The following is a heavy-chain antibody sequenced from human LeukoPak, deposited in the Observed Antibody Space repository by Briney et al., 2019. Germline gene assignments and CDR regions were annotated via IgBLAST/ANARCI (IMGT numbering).Heavy chain of an antibody. CDR3: ARTINHCSSTSSSDP. CDR1: GYTFTGYY. Sequence: GASVKVSCKASGYTFTGYYMHWVRQAPGQGLEWMGRINPNSGGTNYAQKFQGRVTMTRDTSISTAYMELSRLRSDDTAVYYCARTINHCSSTSSSDPWGQGTLVTVSS. CDR2: INPNSGGT. V-gene: IGHV1-2*06. D-gene: IGHD2-2*01. J-gene: IGHJ5*02.